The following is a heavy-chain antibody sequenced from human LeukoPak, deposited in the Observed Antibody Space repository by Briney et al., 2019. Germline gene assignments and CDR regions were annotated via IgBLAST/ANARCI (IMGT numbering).Heavy chain of an antibody. D-gene: IGHD2-2*01. CDR1: VFTFTNYG. V-gene: IGHV3-30*18. CDR3: AKAYGYCTTTSCSHEEFDY. J-gene: IGHJ4*02. Sequence: GGSRSLSFTASVFTFTNYGMRSVRQATGKGLEWVAVISYDGSNKYYAASVKGPFAISRDNSKNTLYLQMNSLSAEDTAVYYCAKAYGYCTTTSCSHEEFDYWGQGTLVTVSS. CDR2: ISYDGSNK.